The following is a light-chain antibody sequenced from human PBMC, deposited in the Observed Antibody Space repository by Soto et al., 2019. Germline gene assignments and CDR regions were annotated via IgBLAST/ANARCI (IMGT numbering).Light chain of an antibody. CDR2: DVS. V-gene: IGLV2-11*01. CDR1: SSDVGGYNY. CDR3: CSYAGSYTYV. Sequence: QSVLTQLRSVSGSPGQSVTISCTGASSDVGGYNYVSWYQQHPGKVPKLMIYDVSRRPSGVPDRFSGSKSGNTASLTISGLQAEDEADYYCCSYAGSYTYVFGTGTKVTVL. J-gene: IGLJ1*01.